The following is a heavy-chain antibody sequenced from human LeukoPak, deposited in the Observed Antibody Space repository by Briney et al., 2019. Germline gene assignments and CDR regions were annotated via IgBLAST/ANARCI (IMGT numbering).Heavy chain of an antibody. V-gene: IGHV3-30*02. J-gene: IGHJ4*02. D-gene: IGHD6-19*01. CDR3: AKDISSRYSSGWSEYFDY. CDR1: GFTFSSYA. Sequence: GGSLRLSCAASGFTFSSYAMHWVRQAPGKGLEWVAFIRCDGSNKYYADSVKGRFTISRDNSKNTLYLQMNSLRAEDTAVYYCAKDISSRYSSGWSEYFDYWGQGTLVTVSS. CDR2: IRCDGSNK.